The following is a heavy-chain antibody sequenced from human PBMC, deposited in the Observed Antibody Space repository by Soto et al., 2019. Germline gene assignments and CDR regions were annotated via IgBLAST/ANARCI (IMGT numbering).Heavy chain of an antibody. J-gene: IGHJ5*02. D-gene: IGHD3-3*01. Sequence: QVHLQQWGAGLLKPSETLSLTCAVYGGSVNGYYWNWIHQPPGKGLEWIGEINHTGGTHYNPSLKSRVTTSVDASKNQFSLRLSSVTAADTAIYYCATRITVFGLLIPPFDPWGQGTQVTVSS. V-gene: IGHV4-34*02. CDR2: INHTGGT. CDR3: ATRITVFGLLIPPFDP. CDR1: GGSVNGYY.